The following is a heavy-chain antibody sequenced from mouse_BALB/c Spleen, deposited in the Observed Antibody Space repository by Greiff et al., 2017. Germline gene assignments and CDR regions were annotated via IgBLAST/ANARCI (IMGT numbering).Heavy chain of an antibody. CDR2: ILPGSGST. Sequence: QVQLQQSGAELMKPGASVKISCKATGYTFSSYWIEWVKQRPGHGLEWIGEILPGSGSTNYNEKFKGKATFTADTSSNTAYMQLSSLTSEDSAVYYCARSTTVVAKDWYFDVWGAGTTVTVSS. J-gene: IGHJ1*01. D-gene: IGHD1-1*01. CDR1: GYTFSSYW. CDR3: ARSTTVVAKDWYFDV. V-gene: IGHV1-9*01.